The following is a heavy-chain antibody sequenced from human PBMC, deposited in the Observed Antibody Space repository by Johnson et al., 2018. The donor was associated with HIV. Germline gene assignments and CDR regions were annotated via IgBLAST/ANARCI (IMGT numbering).Heavy chain of an antibody. CDR1: GFTFSSYA. V-gene: IGHV3-30*04. CDR3: ATPQEGYSAFDI. Sequence: QVQLVESGGGVVRPGGSLRLSCAASGFTFSSYAMHWVRQAPGKGLAWVAVISYDGSNEYYADSVKGRFSISRDTSKNTLYLQMNSLRAEDTAVYYCATPQEGYSAFDIWGQGTMVTVSS. D-gene: IGHD2-15*01. CDR2: ISYDGSNE. J-gene: IGHJ3*02.